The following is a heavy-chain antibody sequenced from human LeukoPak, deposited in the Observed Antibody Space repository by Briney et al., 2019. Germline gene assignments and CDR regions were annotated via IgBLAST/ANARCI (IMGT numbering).Heavy chain of an antibody. Sequence: SETLSLTCTVSGGSISSSSYYWGWIRQPPGKGLEWIGSIYYSGSTYYNPSLKSRVTISVDTSKNQFSLKLGSVTAADTAVYYCARDYGSGIDYWGQGTLVTVSS. V-gene: IGHV4-39*01. D-gene: IGHD3-10*01. CDR2: IYYSGST. CDR3: ARDYGSGIDY. J-gene: IGHJ4*02. CDR1: GGSISSSSYY.